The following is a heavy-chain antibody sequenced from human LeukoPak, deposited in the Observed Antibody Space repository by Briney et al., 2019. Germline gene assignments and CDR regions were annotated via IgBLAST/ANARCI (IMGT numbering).Heavy chain of an antibody. V-gene: IGHV3-48*04. D-gene: IGHD2/OR15-2a*01. Sequence: GGSLRLSCAASGFTFSSYSMNWVRQAPGKGLEWVSYISSSSSTIYYADSVKGRFFISRENGRTSLYLQMNSLRVEDTAVYYCARESLSLESHFDYWGPGALVTVSS. J-gene: IGHJ4*02. CDR1: GFTFSSYS. CDR3: ARESLSLESHFDY. CDR2: ISSSSSTI.